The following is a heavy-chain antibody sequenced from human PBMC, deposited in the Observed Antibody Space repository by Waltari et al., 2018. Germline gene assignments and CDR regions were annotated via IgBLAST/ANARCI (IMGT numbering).Heavy chain of an antibody. CDR1: GASFTSDY. CDR3: ARGHSTGWYLSH. V-gene: IGHV4-59*01. J-gene: IGHJ1*01. D-gene: IGHD6-19*01. Sequence: QVQLMESGPGLVRPSETLSLTCNVSGASFTSDYWGWVPQPPGKGLEWVGYIYHSGTTNYNPSLRSRVSISVDTSKTQFSLKLNYVTAADTAVYYCARGHSTGWYLSHWGRGALVTVSS. CDR2: IYHSGTT.